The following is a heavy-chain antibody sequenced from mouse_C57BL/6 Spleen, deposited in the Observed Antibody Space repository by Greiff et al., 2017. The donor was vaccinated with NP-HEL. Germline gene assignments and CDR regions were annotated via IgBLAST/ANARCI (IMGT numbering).Heavy chain of an antibody. J-gene: IGHJ2*01. CDR3: ARGKIYDGYFDY. Sequence: QVQLQQPGAELVRPGSSVKLSCKASGYTFTSYWMHWVKQRPIQGLEWIGNIDPSDSETHYNQKFKDKATLTVDKSSSTAYMQLSRLTSEDSAVYYCARGKIYDGYFDYWGQGTTLTVSS. CDR1: GYTFTSYW. V-gene: IGHV1-52*01. CDR2: IDPSDSET. D-gene: IGHD2-3*01.